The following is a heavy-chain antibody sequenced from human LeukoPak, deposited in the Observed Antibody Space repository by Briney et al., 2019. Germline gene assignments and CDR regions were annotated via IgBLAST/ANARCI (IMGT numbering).Heavy chain of an antibody. D-gene: IGHD3-10*01. V-gene: IGHV3-21*04. J-gene: IGHJ4*02. CDR3: AKDFLGSYYYGSGSSSD. Sequence: GGSLRLSCEASGFSFSTYNMNWVRQAPGKGLEWISSITSDSRYRYYADSVKGRFTISRDNSKNTLYLQMNSLRAEDTAVYYCAKDFLGSYYYGSGSSSDWGQGTLVTVSS. CDR2: ITSDSRYR. CDR1: GFSFSTYN.